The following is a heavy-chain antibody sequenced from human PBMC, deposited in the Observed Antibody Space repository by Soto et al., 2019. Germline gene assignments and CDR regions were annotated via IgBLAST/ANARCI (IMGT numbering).Heavy chain of an antibody. CDR2: IYYSGST. J-gene: IGHJ4*02. Sequence: QLQLQESGPGLVKPSETLSLTCTVSGGSISSSSYYWGWIRQPPGKGLERIGSIYYSGSTYYNPTLKSRVTISVDTTKNQCSLKLSSVTAADTAVYYCARRGSSSWYGYWGQGTLVTVSS. V-gene: IGHV4-39*01. D-gene: IGHD6-13*01. CDR1: GGSISSSSYY. CDR3: ARRGSSSWYGY.